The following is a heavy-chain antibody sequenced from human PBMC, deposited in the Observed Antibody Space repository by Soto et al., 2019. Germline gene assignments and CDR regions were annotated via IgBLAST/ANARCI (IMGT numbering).Heavy chain of an antibody. D-gene: IGHD2-2*01. J-gene: IGHJ4*02. Sequence: QVQLQESGPGLVKPSQTLSLTCTVSGGSVFSSGYYWTWILQHPGEGLEWIGYIYYSGSTYYIPSLERRVTISLDTSKNQFSLQLSSVTAADTAVYYCARDLGGGYYCDSWGQGTLVTVSS. V-gene: IGHV4-31*03. CDR2: IYYSGST. CDR3: ARDLGGGYYCDS. CDR1: GGSVFSSGYY.